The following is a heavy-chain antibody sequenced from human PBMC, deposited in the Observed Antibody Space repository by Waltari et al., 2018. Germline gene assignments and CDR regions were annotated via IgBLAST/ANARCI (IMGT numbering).Heavy chain of an antibody. CDR2: INSNTGNP. Sequence: QVQLVQSWSALERTGASVSVSCEAPGKPFTSFAMNWMRQAPGQGLEWMGCINSNTGNPTYAQSFTGRFVFSLDTSVSTAYLQISSLEAEDTAGYDCARMGGQHWGQGTLVTVSS. CDR3: ARMGGQH. V-gene: IGHV7-4-1*02. J-gene: IGHJ1*01. CDR1: GKPFTSFA.